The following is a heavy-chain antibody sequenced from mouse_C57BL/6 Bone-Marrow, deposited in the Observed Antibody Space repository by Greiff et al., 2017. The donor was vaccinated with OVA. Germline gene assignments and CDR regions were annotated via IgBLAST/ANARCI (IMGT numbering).Heavy chain of an antibody. V-gene: IGHV1-19*01. D-gene: IGHD1-3*01. CDR3: ARRGTSGDFDY. CDR2: INPYNGGT. J-gene: IGHJ2*01. Sequence: EVQLQQSGPVLVKPGASVKMSCKASGYTFTDYYMNWVKQSHGKSLEWIGVINPYNGGTSYNQKFKGKATLTVDKSSSTAYMELNSLTSEDSAVYYCARRGTSGDFDYWGQGTTLTVAS. CDR1: GYTFTDYY.